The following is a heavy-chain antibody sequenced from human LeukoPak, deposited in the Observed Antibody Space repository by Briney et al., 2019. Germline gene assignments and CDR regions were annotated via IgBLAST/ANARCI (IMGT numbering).Heavy chain of an antibody. Sequence: SETLSLTCTVSGDSVSSRSYYWSWIRQSAGKGLEWIGRIYTTGSTDYNPSLKSRVTISIDTSKNQFSLKLSSVTAADTALYYCARVTGYMIEDYFDYWGQGTLVTVSS. V-gene: IGHV4-61*02. J-gene: IGHJ4*02. CDR3: ARVTGYMIEDYFDY. CDR1: GDSVSSRSYY. CDR2: IYTTGST. D-gene: IGHD3-22*01.